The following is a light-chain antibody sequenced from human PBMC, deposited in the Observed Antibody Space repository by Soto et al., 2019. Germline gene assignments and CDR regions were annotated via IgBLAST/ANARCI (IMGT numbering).Light chain of an antibody. CDR3: SSYAGSDNYV. CDR1: SSDTGDYNY. Sequence: QSVLTQPPSASGSPGQSVTISCSGTSSDTGDYNYVSWYQQHPGKAPKLMIYEVSKRPSGVPHRFSGSKSGNTASLTVSGLQADDDADYYSSSYAGSDNYVFGTGTKDTV. V-gene: IGLV2-8*01. CDR2: EVS. J-gene: IGLJ1*01.